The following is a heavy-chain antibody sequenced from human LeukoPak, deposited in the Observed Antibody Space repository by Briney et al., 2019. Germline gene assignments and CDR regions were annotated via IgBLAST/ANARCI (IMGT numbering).Heavy chain of an antibody. J-gene: IGHJ4*02. CDR3: AKRGPFEGFGELSSPFDY. Sequence: PGRSLRLSCAASGFTFSSYGMHWVRQAPGKGLEWVAVISYDGSNKYYADSVKGRFTISRDNSKNTLYLQMNSLRAEDTAVYYCAKRGPFEGFGELSSPFDYWGQGTLVTVSS. CDR2: ISYDGSNK. V-gene: IGHV3-30*18. CDR1: GFTFSSYG. D-gene: IGHD3-10*01.